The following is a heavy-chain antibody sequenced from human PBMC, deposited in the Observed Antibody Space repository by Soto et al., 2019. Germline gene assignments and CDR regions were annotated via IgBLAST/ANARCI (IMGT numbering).Heavy chain of an antibody. D-gene: IGHD3-22*01. CDR3: AKLGFDSSGASSVFDV. J-gene: IGHJ4*02. CDR1: GFSFSSYA. CDR2: VSYDGSKR. Sequence: GGSLRLSCAAPGFSFSSYAMHWVRQAPGKGLEWVTSVSYDGSKRYYADSVKGRFTISRDNSNKTLYLQMNSLRVEDTAIYYCAKLGFDSSGASSVFDVWGQGTQVTVSS. V-gene: IGHV3-30*18.